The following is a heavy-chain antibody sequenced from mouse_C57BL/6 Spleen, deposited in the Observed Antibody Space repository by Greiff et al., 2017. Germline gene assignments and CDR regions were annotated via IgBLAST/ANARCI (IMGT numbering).Heavy chain of an antibody. Sequence: EVKLQESGPGLVKPSQSLSLTCSVTGYSITSGYYWNWIRQFPGNKLEWMGYISYDGSNNYNPSLKNRISITRDTSKNQFFLKLNSVTTEDTATYYCARVPHYYYGSSYDAMDYWGQGTSVTVSS. CDR2: ISYDGSN. CDR1: GYSITSGYY. J-gene: IGHJ4*01. D-gene: IGHD1-1*01. V-gene: IGHV3-6*01. CDR3: ARVPHYYYGSSYDAMDY.